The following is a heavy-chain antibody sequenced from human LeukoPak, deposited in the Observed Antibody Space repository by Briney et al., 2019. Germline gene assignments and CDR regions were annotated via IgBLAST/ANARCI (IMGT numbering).Heavy chain of an antibody. V-gene: IGHV3-66*01. CDR2: IYSGGST. Sequence: PGGSLRLSCAASGFTVSSNYMSWVRQAPGKGLEWVSVIYSGGSTYYADSVKGRFTISRDDSKNTLYLQMNSLRAEDTAVYYCARGDSSGYYPHAFDIWGQGTMVTVSS. CDR1: GFTVSSNY. D-gene: IGHD3-22*01. CDR3: ARGDSSGYYPHAFDI. J-gene: IGHJ3*02.